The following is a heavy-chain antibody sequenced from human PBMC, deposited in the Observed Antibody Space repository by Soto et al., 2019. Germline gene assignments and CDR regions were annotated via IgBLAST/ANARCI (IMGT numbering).Heavy chain of an antibody. CDR3: KKGFGESHSPFDH. CDR2: ISGSGDRA. D-gene: IGHD2-21*01. CDR1: GFTFRSYA. V-gene: IGHV3-23*01. Sequence: GGSLRLSCAASGFTFRSYAMNWVRQAPGKGPEWVSSISGSGDRAYHANSVKGRFTISRDNSKNTLYLQVNSLRAEDTAVYYCKKGFGESHSPFDHWGQGTQVTVSS. J-gene: IGHJ4*02.